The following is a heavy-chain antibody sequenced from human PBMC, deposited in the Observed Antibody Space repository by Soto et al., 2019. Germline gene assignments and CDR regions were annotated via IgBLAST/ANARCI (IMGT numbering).Heavy chain of an antibody. D-gene: IGHD4-17*01. V-gene: IGHV4-30-4*01. CDR3: AREGSDYGAYFDY. J-gene: IGHJ4*02. CDR2: IYYSGST. CDR1: GGSISSGDYY. Sequence: QVQLQESGPGLVKPSQTLSLTCTVSGGSISSGDYYWSWIRQPPGKGLEWVGYIYYSGSTYYNPSLKSRVTISVATSKNQFALTLGSVTAADTAVYYCAREGSDYGAYFDYWGQGTLVTVSS.